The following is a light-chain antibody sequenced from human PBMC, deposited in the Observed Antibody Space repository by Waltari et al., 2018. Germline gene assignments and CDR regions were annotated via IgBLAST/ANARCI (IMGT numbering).Light chain of an antibody. CDR2: GAS. CDR3: QQYNSWPYT. CDR1: QSVSRN. V-gene: IGKV3-15*01. J-gene: IGKJ2*01. Sequence: EIVMAQSPGTLSVSPGERVTLSCMASQSVSRNLAWYQQRPGQAPRLLVYGASTRATGVPASFSGSGSGTDFTLTISSLQSEDFAIYFCQQYNSWPYTFGQGTKLEMK.